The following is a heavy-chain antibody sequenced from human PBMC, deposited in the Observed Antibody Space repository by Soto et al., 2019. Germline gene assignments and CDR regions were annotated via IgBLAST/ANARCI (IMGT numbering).Heavy chain of an antibody. CDR2: ISYDGSNK. CDR1: GFTFSSYA. Sequence: QVQLVESGGGVVQPGRSLRLSCAASGFTFSSYAMHWVRQAPGKGLEWVAVISYDGSNKYYADSVKGRFTISRDNSKNTLYLQMNSLRAEDTAVYYCARDAGNPPDLYGMDVWGQGTTVTVSS. CDR3: ARDAGNPPDLYGMDV. J-gene: IGHJ6*02. V-gene: IGHV3-30-3*01.